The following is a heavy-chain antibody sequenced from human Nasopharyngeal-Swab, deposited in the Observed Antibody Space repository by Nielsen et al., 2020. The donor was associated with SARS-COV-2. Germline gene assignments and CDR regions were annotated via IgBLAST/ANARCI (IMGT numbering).Heavy chain of an antibody. J-gene: IGHJ5*02. CDR1: GSTFSSYA. CDR3: AKSRGLNWFDP. D-gene: IGHD3-10*01. CDR2: ISGSGGST. Sequence: GESLKISCAASGSTFSSYAMSWVRQAPGKGLEWVSAISGSGGSTYYADSVKGRFTISRDNSKNTLYLQMNSLRAEDTAVYYCAKSRGLNWFDPWGQGTLVTVSS. V-gene: IGHV3-23*01.